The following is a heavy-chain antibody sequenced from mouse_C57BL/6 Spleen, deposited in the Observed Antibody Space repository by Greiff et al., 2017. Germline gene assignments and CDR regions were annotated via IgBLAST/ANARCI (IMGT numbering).Heavy chain of an antibody. V-gene: IGHV1-69*01. CDR2: IDPSDSYT. Sequence: QVQLQQPGAELVMPGASVKLSCKASGYTFTSYWMHWVKQRPGQGLEWIGEIDPSDSYTNYNQKFKGKSTLTVDKSSSTAYMQLSSLTSEDSAVYYCARSSSFGYWGQGTTLTVSS. CDR3: ARSSSFGY. CDR1: GYTFTSYW. J-gene: IGHJ2*01.